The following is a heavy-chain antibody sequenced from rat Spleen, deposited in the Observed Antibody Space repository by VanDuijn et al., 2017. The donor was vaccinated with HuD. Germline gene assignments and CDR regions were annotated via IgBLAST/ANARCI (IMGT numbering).Heavy chain of an antibody. CDR1: GFTFSDYN. CDR2: IQNRGST. D-gene: IGHD1-2*01. CDR3: ARADISAISTDGI. V-gene: IGHV2-19*01. J-gene: IGHJ2*01. Sequence: VQLVESGGGLVQPGGSLRLSCAASGFTFSDYNMAWVRQSPKKGLEWMGRIQNRGSTDYNSGLKSRLSISRDTSKSQVYLKMNSLQTEDTATYYCARADISAISTDGIWGQGVMVTVSS.